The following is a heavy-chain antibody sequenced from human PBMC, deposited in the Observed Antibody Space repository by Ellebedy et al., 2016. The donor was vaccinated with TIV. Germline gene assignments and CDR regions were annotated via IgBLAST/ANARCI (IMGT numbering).Heavy chain of an antibody. CDR3: TTGRDWSKY. J-gene: IGHJ4*02. V-gene: IGHV3-73*01. Sequence: GESLKISCAASGFTFSGSAMHWVRQASGKGLEWVGRIRSKANSYATAYAASVKGRFTISRDDSKNTLYLEINGLKIEDTAMFYCTTGRDWSKYWGQGTLVTVSS. CDR1: GFTFSGSA. D-gene: IGHD3-9*01. CDR2: IRSKANSYAT.